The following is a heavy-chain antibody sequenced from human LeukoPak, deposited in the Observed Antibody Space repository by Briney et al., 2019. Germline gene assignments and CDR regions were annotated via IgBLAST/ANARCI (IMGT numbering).Heavy chain of an antibody. J-gene: IGHJ4*02. D-gene: IGHD6-19*01. V-gene: IGHV4-34*01. CDR2: INRSGST. CDR3: ARSPGHSQWLVRFDY. Sequence: SETLSLTCAVYGGSFSGYYWSWIRQPPGKGLEWIGEINRSGSTNYNPSLKSRVTISVDTSKNQFSLKLSSVTAADTAVYYCARSPGHSQWLVRFDYWGQGTLVTVSS. CDR1: GGSFSGYY.